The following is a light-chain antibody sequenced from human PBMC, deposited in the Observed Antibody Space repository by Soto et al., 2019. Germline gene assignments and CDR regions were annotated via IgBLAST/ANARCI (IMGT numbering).Light chain of an antibody. J-gene: IGKJ1*01. V-gene: IGKV1-39*01. CDR2: TPS. CDR3: QQNYLSPWT. Sequence: DIQMTQSPSSLSASVGDRVTITCRTSQSIRNFLNWYQQKPGTVPKLLISTPSTLESGVPSRFSGGGSGTDFTLTISNLQPEDFATYFCQQNYLSPWTFGPGTKVDIK. CDR1: QSIRNF.